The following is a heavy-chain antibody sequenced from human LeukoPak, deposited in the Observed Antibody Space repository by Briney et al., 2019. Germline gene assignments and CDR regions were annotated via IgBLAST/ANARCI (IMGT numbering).Heavy chain of an antibody. J-gene: IGHJ4*02. D-gene: IGHD6-13*01. V-gene: IGHV4-34*01. Sequence: SETLSLTCAVYGGSFSGYYWSWIRQPPGKGLEWIGEINHSGSTNYNPSLKSRVTISVDTSKNQFSLKLSSVTAADTAVYYCARTEIAAAGMPSFDYWGQGTLVTVSS. CDR1: GGSFSGYY. CDR2: INHSGST. CDR3: ARTEIAAAGMPSFDY.